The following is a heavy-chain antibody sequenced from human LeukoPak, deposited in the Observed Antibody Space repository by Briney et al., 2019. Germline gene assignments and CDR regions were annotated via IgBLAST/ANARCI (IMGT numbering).Heavy chain of an antibody. J-gene: IGHJ4*02. CDR3: ARDWYSGTLDY. Sequence: ASVKVSCKASRGTFSSYAISWVRQAPGQGLEWMGGIIPIFGTANYAQKFQGRVTITTDESTSTAYMELSSLRSEDTAVYYCARDWYSGTLDYWGQGTLVTVSS. CDR2: IIPIFGTA. V-gene: IGHV1-69*05. D-gene: IGHD1-26*01. CDR1: RGTFSSYA.